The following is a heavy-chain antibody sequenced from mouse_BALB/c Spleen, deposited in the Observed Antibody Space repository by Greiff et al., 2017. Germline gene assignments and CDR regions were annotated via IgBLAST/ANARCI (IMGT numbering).Heavy chain of an antibody. CDR1: GFTFSSYA. Sequence: EVKVVESGGGLVKPGGSLKLSCAASGFTFSSYAMSWVRQSPEKRLEWVAEISSGGSYTYYPDTVTGRFTISRDNAKNTLYLEMSSLRSEDTAMYYCARDEGNYDWYFDVWGAGTTVTVSS. CDR3: ARDEGNYDWYFDV. J-gene: IGHJ1*01. V-gene: IGHV5-9-4*01. D-gene: IGHD2-1*01. CDR2: ISSGGSYT.